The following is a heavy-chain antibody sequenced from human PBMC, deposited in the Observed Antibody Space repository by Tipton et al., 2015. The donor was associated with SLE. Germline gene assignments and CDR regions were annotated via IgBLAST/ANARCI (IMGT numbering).Heavy chain of an antibody. J-gene: IGHJ4*02. D-gene: IGHD6-19*01. CDR3: ARVSWEYSSGQEPYFDY. CDR2: INSDGSST. V-gene: IGHV3-74*01. CDR1: GFTFSSYW. Sequence: SLRLSCAASGFTFSSYWMHWVRQAPGKGLVWVSRINSDGSSTSYADSVKGRFTISRDNAKNTLYLQMNSLRAEDTAMYYCARVSWEYSSGQEPYFDYWGQGTLVTVSS.